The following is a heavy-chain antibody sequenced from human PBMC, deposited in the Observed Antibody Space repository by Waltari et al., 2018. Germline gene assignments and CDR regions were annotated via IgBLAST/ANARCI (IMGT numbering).Heavy chain of an antibody. V-gene: IGHV4-39*01. D-gene: IGHD3-10*01. J-gene: IGHJ3*02. CDR2: IYYSGST. CDR1: GGSISSSSYY. CDR3: ARQARRVRGEDAFDI. Sequence: QLQLQESGPGLVKPSDPPSPSCTVPGGSISSSSYYCGWIRQPPGKGLEWFGSIYYSGSTYYNPSLKSRVTISVDTSKNQFSLKLSSVTAADTAVYYCARQARRVRGEDAFDIWGQGTMVTVSS.